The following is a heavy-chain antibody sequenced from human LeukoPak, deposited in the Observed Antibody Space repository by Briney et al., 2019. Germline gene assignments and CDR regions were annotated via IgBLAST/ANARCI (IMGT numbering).Heavy chain of an antibody. CDR1: GGSISSYY. Sequence: SETLSLTCSVSGGSISSYYWSWTRQPAGKQPEWIGRMYTRGSTYYNPSLKSRVTMSADTSKHRFSLKLTSVTAADTSVYYCAREGGPGGDYGSIDSWGQGPLVTVSS. J-gene: IGHJ4*02. CDR3: AREGGPGGDYGSIDS. D-gene: IGHD4-17*01. CDR2: MYTRGST. V-gene: IGHV4-4*07.